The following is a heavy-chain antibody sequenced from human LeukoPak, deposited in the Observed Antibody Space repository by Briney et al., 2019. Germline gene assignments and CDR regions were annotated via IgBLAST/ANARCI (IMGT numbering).Heavy chain of an antibody. CDR2: IFYSGST. D-gene: IGHD3-22*01. J-gene: IGHJ3*02. V-gene: IGHV4-39*07. CDR1: GGSISSSSYY. Sequence: SETLSLTCTVSGGSISSSSYYWGWIRQPPGKILEWIGNIFYSGSTYYSQSLNSRVTRSLETSGNQLSLILNSVTSGSMALCYGAKSNGYGLIDIWGQGTMVTVSS. CDR3: AKSNGYGLIDI.